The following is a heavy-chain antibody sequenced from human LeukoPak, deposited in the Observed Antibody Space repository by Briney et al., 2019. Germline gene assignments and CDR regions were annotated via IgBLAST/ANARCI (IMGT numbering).Heavy chain of an antibody. Sequence: SETLSLTCTVSGGSISSSSYYWGWIRQPPGKGLEWIGTIYYSGTTYYSPSLKSRVTISVDTSKNQFSLRLSSVTAADTAVYYCARVAVAGTIWGTVDYWGQGTLVTVSS. CDR2: IYYSGTT. CDR3: ARVAVAGTIWGTVDY. V-gene: IGHV4-39*01. CDR1: GGSISSSSYY. D-gene: IGHD6-19*01. J-gene: IGHJ4*02.